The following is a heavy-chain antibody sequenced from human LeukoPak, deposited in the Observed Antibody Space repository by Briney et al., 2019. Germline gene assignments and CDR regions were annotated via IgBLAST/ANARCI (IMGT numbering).Heavy chain of an antibody. J-gene: IGHJ6*04. CDR1: GFTFSSYE. D-gene: IGHD3-10*02. CDR3: AELGITTVGGV. V-gene: IGHV3-48*03. CDR2: ISSSGSTI. Sequence: GGSLRLSCAASGFTFSSYEMNWVRQAPGKGLEWVSYISSSGSTIYYADSVKGRFTISRDNAKNSLYLQMNSLRAEDTAVYYCAELGITTVGGVWGKGTTVTISS.